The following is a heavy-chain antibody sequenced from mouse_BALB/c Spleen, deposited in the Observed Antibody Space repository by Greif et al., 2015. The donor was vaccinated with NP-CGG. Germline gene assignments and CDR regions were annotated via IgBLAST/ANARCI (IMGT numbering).Heavy chain of an antibody. CDR3: ARDYYGNYSWYFDV. CDR2: IYPGNGDT. CDR1: GYTFTSYN. J-gene: IGHJ1*01. Sequence: QVQLQQSGAELVKPGASVKMSCKASGYTFTSYNMHWVKQTPGQGLEWIGAIYPGNGDTSYNQKFKGKATLTADKSSSTAYMQLSSLTSEDSAVYYCARDYYGNYSWYFDVWGAGTTVTVSS. V-gene: IGHV1-12*01. D-gene: IGHD2-1*01.